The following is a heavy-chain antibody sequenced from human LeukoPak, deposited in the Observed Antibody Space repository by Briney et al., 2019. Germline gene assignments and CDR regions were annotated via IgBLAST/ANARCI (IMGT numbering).Heavy chain of an antibody. V-gene: IGHV3-21*04. Sequence: GGSLRLSCAASGFAFNSYTIKWVRQAPGKGLEWVSSITSSGSNIYNADSVKCRFSISRDNAKNSLYVQMSSLRSDDTAVYYCTIAWYLDFWTGFHLWGQGTLVTVSS. CDR1: GFAFNSYT. CDR2: ITSSGSNI. J-gene: IGHJ5*02. CDR3: TIAWYLDFWTGFHL. D-gene: IGHD3/OR15-3a*01.